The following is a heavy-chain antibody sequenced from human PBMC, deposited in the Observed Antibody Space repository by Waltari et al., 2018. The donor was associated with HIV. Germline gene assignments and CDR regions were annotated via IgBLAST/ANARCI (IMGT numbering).Heavy chain of an antibody. CDR3: ALVYGETSYYYYGMDV. Sequence: QVTLKESGPVLVKPTETLTLTCTVSGFSLSNARMGVSWIRQPPGTALEWLAHIFSNDEKSYSTSLKSRLTISKDTSKSQVVLTMTNMDPVDTATYYCALVYGETSYYYYGMDVWGQGTTVTVSS. CDR1: GFSLSNARMG. J-gene: IGHJ6*02. D-gene: IGHD4-17*01. V-gene: IGHV2-26*01. CDR2: IFSNDEK.